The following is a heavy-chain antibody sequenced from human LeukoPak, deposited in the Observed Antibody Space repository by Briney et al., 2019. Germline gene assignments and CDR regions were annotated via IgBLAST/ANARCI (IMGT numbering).Heavy chain of an antibody. CDR1: GFTFSSYS. CDR2: ISSSSSTI. Sequence: GGSLRLSCAASGFTFSSYSMNWVRQAPGKGLEWVSYISSSSSTIYYADSVKGRFTISRDNSKNTLYLQMNSLRAEDTAVYYCAKESGYGILDYWGQGTLVTVSS. V-gene: IGHV3-48*01. J-gene: IGHJ4*02. D-gene: IGHD5-12*01. CDR3: AKESGYGILDY.